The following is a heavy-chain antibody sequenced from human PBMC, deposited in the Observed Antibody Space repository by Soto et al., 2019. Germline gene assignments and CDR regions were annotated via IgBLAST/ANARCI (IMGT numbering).Heavy chain of an antibody. CDR1: GGSFSGYY. CDR2: INHSGST. CDR3: ARGRPINIVVVPAAIRQYYYYYMDV. D-gene: IGHD2-2*01. V-gene: IGHV4-34*01. Sequence: PSETLSLTCAVYGGSFSGYYWSWIRQPPGKGLEWIGEINHSGSTNYNPSLKSRVTISVDTSKNQSSLKLSSVTAADTAVYYCARGRPINIVVVPAAIRQYYYYYMDVWGKGTTVTVSS. J-gene: IGHJ6*03.